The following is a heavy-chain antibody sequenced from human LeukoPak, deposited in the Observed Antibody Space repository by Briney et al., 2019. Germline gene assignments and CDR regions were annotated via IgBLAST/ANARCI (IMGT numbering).Heavy chain of an antibody. CDR3: ARNLGVVVINFDY. CDR1: GYTLTELS. Sequence: ASVKVSCKVSGYTLTELSMHWVRQAPGKGLEWMGGFDPEDGETIYAQKFQGRVTMTTDTSTSTAYMELRSLRSDDTAVYYCARNLGVVVINFDYWGQGTLVTVSS. D-gene: IGHD3-22*01. CDR2: FDPEDGET. V-gene: IGHV1-24*01. J-gene: IGHJ4*02.